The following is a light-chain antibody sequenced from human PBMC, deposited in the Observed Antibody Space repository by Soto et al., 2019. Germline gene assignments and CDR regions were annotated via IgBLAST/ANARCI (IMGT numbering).Light chain of an antibody. J-gene: IGKJ1*01. V-gene: IGKV3-15*01. CDR3: QQYNNWPRT. CDR1: QSVSSN. CDR2: GAS. Sequence: EIVMAQSPATLSVSPGGRATLSCRASQSVSSNLAWYQQKRGQAPRLLIYGASSRATGIPARFSGSGSGTEFTLTISSLQSEDFAVYYCQQYNNWPRTFGQGTKVDIK.